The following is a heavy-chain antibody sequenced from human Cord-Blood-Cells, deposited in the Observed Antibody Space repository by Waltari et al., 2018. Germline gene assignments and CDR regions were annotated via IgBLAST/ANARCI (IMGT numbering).Heavy chain of an antibody. J-gene: IGHJ3*02. V-gene: IGHV3-21*01. Sequence: EVQLVESGGGLVKPGGSLRLSCAASGFTFSSYSMNWVRQAPGKGVEWVSSMSSSSSYIYYASSVKGRFTISRDNAKNSLYLQRNSLRAEDTAVYYCARVGVGATTTFDIWGQGTMVTVSS. CDR1: GFTFSSYS. D-gene: IGHD1-26*01. CDR2: MSSSSSYI. CDR3: ARVGVGATTTFDI.